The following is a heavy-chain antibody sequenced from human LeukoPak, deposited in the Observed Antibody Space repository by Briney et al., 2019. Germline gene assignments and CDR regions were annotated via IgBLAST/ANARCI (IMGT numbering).Heavy chain of an antibody. CDR2: IRYDGSNK. V-gene: IGHV3-30*02. J-gene: IGHJ3*02. CDR3: AKDFTIFGVVTDAFDI. CDR1: GFTFSSYG. Sequence: PGGSLRLSCAASGFTFSSYGMHWVRQAPGKGLEWVAFIRYDGSNKYYADSVKGRFTISRDNSKNTLYLQMNSLRAEDTAVYYCAKDFTIFGVVTDAFDIWGQGTMVTVSS. D-gene: IGHD3-3*01.